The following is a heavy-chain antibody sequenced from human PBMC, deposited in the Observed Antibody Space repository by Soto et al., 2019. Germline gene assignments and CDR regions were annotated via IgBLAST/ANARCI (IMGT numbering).Heavy chain of an antibody. J-gene: IGHJ2*01. CDR1: GFTFSSYA. D-gene: IGHD3-22*01. V-gene: IGHV3-23*01. CDR2: ISGSGGST. CDR3: AKDIAKRYYYDSSGHDL. Sequence: GWSLRLSCAASGFTFSSYAMSWVRQAPGKGLEWVSAISGSGGSTYYADSVKGRFTIPRDNSKKTLYLQMNSLRAEDTAVYYCAKDIAKRYYYDSSGHDLWGRGTLVTVSS.